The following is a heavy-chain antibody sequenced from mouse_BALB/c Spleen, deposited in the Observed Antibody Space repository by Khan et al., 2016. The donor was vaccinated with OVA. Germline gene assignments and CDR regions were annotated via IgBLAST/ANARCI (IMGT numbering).Heavy chain of an antibody. V-gene: IGHV3-2*02. Sequence: EVQLQESGPGLVKPSQSLSLTCTVTGYSITSDYAWNWIRQFSGNKLEWMCFISYSGSTSYNPSLKSRISITRDTSQNPFFLQLNSVTTEDTATCYCSRGTIGRFAYWGQGTLVTVSA. CDR2: ISYSGST. CDR1: GYSITSDYA. J-gene: IGHJ3*01. D-gene: IGHD2-14*01. CDR3: SRGTIGRFAY.